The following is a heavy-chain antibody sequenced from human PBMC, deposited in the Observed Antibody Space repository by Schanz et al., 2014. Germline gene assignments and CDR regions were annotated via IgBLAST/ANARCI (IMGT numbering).Heavy chain of an antibody. CDR1: GFTFSKYW. D-gene: IGHD4-17*01. CDR3: ARDGDRFYHNYYMDV. CDR2: IKQHGNEK. J-gene: IGHJ6*03. Sequence: EVQLVESGGGLVQPGGSLRLSCGGSGFTFSKYWMSWVRQAPGKGLEWVANIKQHGNEKYYVDSVKGRFTISRDNAKNSMYLHMKSLRGEDTAVYYCARDGDRFYHNYYMDVWGKGPRSPSR. V-gene: IGHV3-7*01.